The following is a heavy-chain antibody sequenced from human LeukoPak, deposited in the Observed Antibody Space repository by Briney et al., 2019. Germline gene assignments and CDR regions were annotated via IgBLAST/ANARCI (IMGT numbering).Heavy chain of an antibody. J-gene: IGHJ4*02. D-gene: IGHD3-22*01. Sequence: ASVKVSCKASGYTFTSYGISWVRQAPGQGLEWMGWISAYNGNTNYAQKLQGRVTMTTDTSTSTAYMELRSLRSDDTAVYYCARDHDSSGYYPFGYWGQGTLVTVSS. V-gene: IGHV1-18*01. CDR1: GYTFTSYG. CDR2: ISAYNGNT. CDR3: ARDHDSSGYYPFGY.